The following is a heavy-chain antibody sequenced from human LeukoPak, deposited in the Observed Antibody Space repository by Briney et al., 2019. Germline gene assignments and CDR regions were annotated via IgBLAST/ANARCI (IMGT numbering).Heavy chain of an antibody. CDR3: ARHMSIAAAGTDY. CDR1: GYTFTSYD. Sequence: ASVKVSCKASGYTFTSYDINWVRQATGQGLEWMGWMNPNSGNTGYAQKFQGRVTMTTDTSTSTAYMELRSLRSDDTAVYYCARHMSIAAAGTDYWGQGTLVTVSS. D-gene: IGHD6-13*01. J-gene: IGHJ4*02. CDR2: MNPNSGNT. V-gene: IGHV1-8*02.